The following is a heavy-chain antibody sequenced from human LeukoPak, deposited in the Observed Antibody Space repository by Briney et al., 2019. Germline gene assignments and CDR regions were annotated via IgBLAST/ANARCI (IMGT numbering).Heavy chain of an antibody. D-gene: IGHD6-19*01. CDR1: GYTFTSYG. V-gene: IGHV1-2*04. CDR3: ARDGGGASGWYVGDYYFDY. J-gene: IGHJ4*02. Sequence: ASVKVSCKASGYTFTSYGISWVRQAPGQGLEWMGWINPNSGGTNYAQKFQGWVTMTRDTSISTAYMELSRLRSDDTAVYYCARDGGGASGWYVGDYYFDYWGQGTLVTVSS. CDR2: INPNSGGT.